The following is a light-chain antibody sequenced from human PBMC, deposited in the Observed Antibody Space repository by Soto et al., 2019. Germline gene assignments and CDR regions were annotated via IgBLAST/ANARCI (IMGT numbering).Light chain of an antibody. CDR2: DAS. J-gene: IGKJ5*01. CDR1: QSVTNK. Sequence: EMLMTQSPATLSVSPGERVSLACWASQSVTNKLAWYQQRPGQPARLLLYDASSRATGIPDRFSGSGSGTDFTLTISRLEPEDFAVYYCQQYGNSPITFGQGTRLEIK. V-gene: IGKV3-20*01. CDR3: QQYGNSPIT.